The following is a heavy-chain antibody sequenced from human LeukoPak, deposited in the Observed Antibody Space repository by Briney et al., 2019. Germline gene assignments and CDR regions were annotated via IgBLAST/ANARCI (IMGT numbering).Heavy chain of an antibody. V-gene: IGHV1-69*05. CDR2: IIPIFGTA. CDR1: GGTFSSYA. Sequence: ASVKVSCKASGGTFSSYAISWVRQAPGQGLEWMGGIIPIFGTANYAQKFQGRVTITTDESTSTDYMELSSLRSEDTAVYYCARDNVPATTNWFDPWGQGTLVTVSS. CDR3: ARDNVPATTNWFDP. D-gene: IGHD2-2*01. J-gene: IGHJ5*02.